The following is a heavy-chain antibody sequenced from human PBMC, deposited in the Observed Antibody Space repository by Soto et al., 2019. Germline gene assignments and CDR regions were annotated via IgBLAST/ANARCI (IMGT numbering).Heavy chain of an antibody. J-gene: IGHJ4*02. D-gene: IGHD4-4*01. CDR1: GGSISSYY. V-gene: IGHV4-59*01. CDR2: IYYSGST. Sequence: SETLSLTCTVSGGSISSYYWSWIRQPPGKGLEWIGYIYYSGSTNYNPSLKSRVTISVDTSKNQFSLKLSSVTAADTAVYYCARLLPTVTAYYFDYWGQGTLVTVSS. CDR3: ARLLPTVTAYYFDY.